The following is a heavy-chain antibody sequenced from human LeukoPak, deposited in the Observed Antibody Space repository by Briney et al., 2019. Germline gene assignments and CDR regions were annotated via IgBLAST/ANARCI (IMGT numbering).Heavy chain of an antibody. Sequence: SETLSLTCTVSGGSISSYYWSWIRQPAGKGLEWIGRIYTSGSTNYNPSLKSRVTMSVDTSKNQFSLKLSSVTAADTAVSSCAIDSGCSSTSCSLGIAFDIWGQGTMVTVSS. CDR2: IYTSGST. J-gene: IGHJ3*02. V-gene: IGHV4-4*07. D-gene: IGHD2-2*01. CDR1: GGSISSYY. CDR3: AIDSGCSSTSCSLGIAFDI.